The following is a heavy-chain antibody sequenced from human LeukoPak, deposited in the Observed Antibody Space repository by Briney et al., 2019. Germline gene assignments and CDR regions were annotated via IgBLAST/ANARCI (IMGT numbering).Heavy chain of an antibody. Sequence: GGSLRLSCAASGFTFSSYAKSWVRQAPGKGLEWVSAISGSGGSTYYADSVKGRFTISRDNSKNTLYLQMNSLRAEDTAVYYCAKDGWGRRDYDIGFDIWGQGTMVTVSS. V-gene: IGHV3-23*01. J-gene: IGHJ3*02. D-gene: IGHD4-17*01. CDR2: ISGSGGST. CDR3: AKDGWGRRDYDIGFDI. CDR1: GFTFSSYA.